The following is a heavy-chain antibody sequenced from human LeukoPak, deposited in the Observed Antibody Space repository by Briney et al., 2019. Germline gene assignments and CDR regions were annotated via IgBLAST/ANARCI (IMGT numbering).Heavy chain of an antibody. CDR3: ATIGYSYGWDY. J-gene: IGHJ4*02. V-gene: IGHV4-59*01. D-gene: IGHD5-18*01. Sequence: SETLSLTCTVSGGSISSFYWSWIRQPPGKGLEWIGYLYNNGSTNYNPSLKSRVTISIGTSKNQFSLKVTSVTAADTAVYYCATIGYSYGWDYWGQGTLVTVSS. CDR2: LYNNGST. CDR1: GGSISSFY.